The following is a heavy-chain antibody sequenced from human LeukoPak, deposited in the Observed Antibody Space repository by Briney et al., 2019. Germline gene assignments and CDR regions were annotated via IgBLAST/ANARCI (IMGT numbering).Heavy chain of an antibody. D-gene: IGHD6-6*01. CDR3: AVGRAARPEPGFDH. J-gene: IGHJ4*02. CDR1: GGSISSYY. CDR2: IYYSGST. Sequence: SETLSLTCTVSGGSISSYYWSWIRQPPGKGLEWIGYIYYSGSTNYNPSLKSRVTISVDTSKNQFSLKLSSVTAADTAVYYCAVGRAARPEPGFDHWGQGTLVTVSS. V-gene: IGHV4-59*01.